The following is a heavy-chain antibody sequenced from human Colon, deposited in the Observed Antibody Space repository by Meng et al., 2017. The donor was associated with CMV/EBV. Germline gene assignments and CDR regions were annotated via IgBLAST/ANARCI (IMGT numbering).Heavy chain of an antibody. CDR3: GRDRHLDP. Sequence: QGQLVQAGPEVKKPGASVKVSCKTSGYTFTDYYIHWVRQAPGQGLEWMGWINSISGDTNYAQKFQGRVTMTRDTSITTAYMELNSLKSDDTAVYYCGRDRHLDPWGQGTLVTVSS. CDR2: INSISGDT. D-gene: IGHD3-3*02. V-gene: IGHV1-2*02. J-gene: IGHJ5*02. CDR1: GYTFTDYY.